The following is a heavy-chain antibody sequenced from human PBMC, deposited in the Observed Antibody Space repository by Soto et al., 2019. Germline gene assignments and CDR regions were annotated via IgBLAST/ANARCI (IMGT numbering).Heavy chain of an antibody. Sequence: SETLFLTCTVSGGSISGDHWNWIRQPPGKGLEWIAYVSSSGSTKYNPSLKSRVTISIDTTKNQFSLRLSSVTAADTAVYYCASGFYDSRGYSEAFDIWGQGTKVTVSS. CDR2: VSSSGST. D-gene: IGHD3-22*01. J-gene: IGHJ3*02. V-gene: IGHV4-59*01. CDR3: ASGFYDSRGYSEAFDI. CDR1: GGSISGDH.